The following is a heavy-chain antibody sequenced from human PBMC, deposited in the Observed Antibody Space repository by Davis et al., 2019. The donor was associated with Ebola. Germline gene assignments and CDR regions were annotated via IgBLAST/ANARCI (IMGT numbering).Heavy chain of an antibody. CDR3: AKDNRPEARGNEFFHY. CDR2: ISLDGSNE. J-gene: IGHJ1*01. Sequence: PGGSLRLSCAASGFSFSSYWMHWVRQAPGKGLEWVAVISLDGSNEYYADSVKGRFTISRDNSKNTLFLQMNSLRAEDTAVYYCAKDNRPEARGNEFFHYWGQGTLVTVSS. CDR1: GFSFSSYW. V-gene: IGHV3-30*18. D-gene: IGHD1-14*01.